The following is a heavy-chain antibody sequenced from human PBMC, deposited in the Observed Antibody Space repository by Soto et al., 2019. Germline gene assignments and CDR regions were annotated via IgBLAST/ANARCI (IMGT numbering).Heavy chain of an antibody. V-gene: IGHV2-5*01. Sequence: QITLKESGPTLVKPTQTLTLTCTFSGFSLSTSGVGVGWLRQPPGKALEWLALIYWNDDKRYSPSLKSRLTITKDTSKNQVVLTMTNMDPVDTATYYCAHRPGLAVAGGIWFDPWGQGTLVTVSS. J-gene: IGHJ5*02. D-gene: IGHD6-19*01. CDR3: AHRPGLAVAGGIWFDP. CDR2: IYWNDDK. CDR1: GFSLSTSGVG.